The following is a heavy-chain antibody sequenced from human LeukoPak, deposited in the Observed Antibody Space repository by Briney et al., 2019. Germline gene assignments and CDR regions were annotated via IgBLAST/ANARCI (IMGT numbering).Heavy chain of an antibody. D-gene: IGHD3-10*01. CDR2: ISTSSSFL. J-gene: IGHJ3*02. Sequence: GGSLRLSCAASGFTFSSYGMSWVRQAPGKGLEWVSSISTSSSFLYYADSVKGRFTISRDNAKNSLYLQMNSLRAEDTAVYYCAREELDYYGSGTYAFDIWGQGTMVTVSS. CDR3: AREELDYYGSGTYAFDI. V-gene: IGHV3-21*01. CDR1: GFTFSSYG.